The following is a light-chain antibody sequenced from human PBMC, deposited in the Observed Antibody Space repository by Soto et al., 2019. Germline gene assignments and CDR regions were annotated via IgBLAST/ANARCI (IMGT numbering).Light chain of an antibody. J-gene: IGKJ1*01. CDR2: GAS. CDR3: QQFGSSSWT. Sequence: ESVLTQSPGTLSLSPGEKATLSCRASQSVSSSYLAWYQQKPGQAPRLLIYGASSRATGIQDRFSGSGSGTDFTLTVSRLEPEDCAVYYCQQFGSSSWTFGQGTKVEIK. V-gene: IGKV3-20*01. CDR1: QSVSSSY.